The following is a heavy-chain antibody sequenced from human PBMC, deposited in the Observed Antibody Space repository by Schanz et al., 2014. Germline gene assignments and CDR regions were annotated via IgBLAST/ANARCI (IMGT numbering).Heavy chain of an antibody. V-gene: IGHV3-33*06. Sequence: VQLLESGGGLVRPGGSLRLSCAASGFTVSSNYMSWVRQAPGKGLEWVAVMWNDGIKTHYADSGKGRFTISRDNSKNTLYLQVNSLRAEDTAVYYCAKESEIVVVVGTSMSGDFHHWGQGTLVTVSS. CDR2: MWNDGIKT. D-gene: IGHD2-15*01. CDR3: AKESEIVVVVGTSMSGDFHH. J-gene: IGHJ1*01. CDR1: GFTVSSNY.